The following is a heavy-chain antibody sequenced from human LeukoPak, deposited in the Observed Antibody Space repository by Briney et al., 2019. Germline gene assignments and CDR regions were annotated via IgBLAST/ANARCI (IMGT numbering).Heavy chain of an antibody. D-gene: IGHD5-24*01. V-gene: IGHV4-34*01. CDR1: GGSFSDYY. Sequence: SETLSLTCAVYGGSFSDYYWSWIRQPPGKGLEWIGDINHSGSTNYNPSLKSRVTISVDTSKNQFSLKLSSVTAADTAVYYRARGWRWPDHYYYYYMDVWGKGTTVTVSS. CDR3: ARGWRWPDHYYYYYMDV. CDR2: INHSGST. J-gene: IGHJ6*03.